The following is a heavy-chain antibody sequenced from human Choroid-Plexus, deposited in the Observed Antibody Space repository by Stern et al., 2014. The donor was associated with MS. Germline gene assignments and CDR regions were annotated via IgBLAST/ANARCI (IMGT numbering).Heavy chain of an antibody. CDR1: GFTFGSCA. CDR3: AKDRQYLTYFFDH. J-gene: IGHJ5*02. D-gene: IGHD2/OR15-2a*01. CDR2: VSYDGSNK. V-gene: IGHV3-30*18. Sequence: VQLVQSGGCVVQPGRPLRLSCVASGFTFGSCAMHWVRQAPGKGLEWGAGVSYDGSNKYYADSVKGRFTISRDNSQNTLYMQMSSLRPEDTAVYYCAKDRQYLTYFFDHWGQGSLVTVSS.